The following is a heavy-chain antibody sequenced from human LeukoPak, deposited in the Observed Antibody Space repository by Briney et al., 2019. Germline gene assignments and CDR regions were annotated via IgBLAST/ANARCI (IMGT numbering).Heavy chain of an antibody. Sequence: GGSLRLSCAASGFTFSSYAMSWVRQAPGKGLEWVSAISSSGGSTYYADSVKGRFTISRDNSKNTLYLQMNSLRAEDTAVYYCAKPGIAVAGISNWFDPWGQGTLVTVSS. V-gene: IGHV3-23*01. CDR2: ISSSGGST. CDR3: AKPGIAVAGISNWFDP. D-gene: IGHD6-19*01. CDR1: GFTFSSYA. J-gene: IGHJ5*02.